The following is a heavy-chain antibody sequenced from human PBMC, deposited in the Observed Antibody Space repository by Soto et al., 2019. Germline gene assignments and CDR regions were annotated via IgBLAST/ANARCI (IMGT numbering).Heavy chain of an antibody. J-gene: IGHJ4*02. CDR2: ISASGSTI. D-gene: IGHD4-17*01. CDR3: ARVRKTYGDYDY. V-gene: IGHV3-64*07. Sequence: EVQLVESGGGLVQPGGSLRLSCAGSGFSFINHHMHWVRQAPGKGLEYVSGISASGSTIYYADSVKGRFTISRDNSKNTLFLQMGDLRKEDMAVYYCARVRKTYGDYDYWGQGTLVTVSS. CDR1: GFSFINHH.